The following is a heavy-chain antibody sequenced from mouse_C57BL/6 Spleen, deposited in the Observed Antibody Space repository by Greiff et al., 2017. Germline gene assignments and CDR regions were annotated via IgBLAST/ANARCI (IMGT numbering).Heavy chain of an antibody. D-gene: IGHD1-1*01. V-gene: IGHV1-53*01. Sequence: QVYVKQPGTELVKPGASVKLSCKASGYTFTSYWMHWVKQRPGQGLEWIGNINPSNGGTNYNEKFKSKATLTVDKSSSTAYMQLSSLTSEDSAVYYCAREITTVVGFDYWGQGTTLTVSS. CDR2: INPSNGGT. J-gene: IGHJ2*01. CDR1: GYTFTSYW. CDR3: AREITTVVGFDY.